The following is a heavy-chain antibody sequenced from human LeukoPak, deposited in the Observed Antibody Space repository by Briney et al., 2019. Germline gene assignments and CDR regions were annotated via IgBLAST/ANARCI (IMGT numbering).Heavy chain of an antibody. J-gene: IGHJ3*02. CDR3: ATAITGTTWLDAFDI. Sequence: SVKVSCKASGGTFSSFAISWVRQAPGQGLEWMGGIIPIFGTANYAQKFQGRVTITADESTSTAYMELSSLRSEDTAVYYCATAITGTTWLDAFDIWGQGTMVTVSS. V-gene: IGHV1-69*01. CDR2: IIPIFGTA. D-gene: IGHD1-7*01. CDR1: GGTFSSFA.